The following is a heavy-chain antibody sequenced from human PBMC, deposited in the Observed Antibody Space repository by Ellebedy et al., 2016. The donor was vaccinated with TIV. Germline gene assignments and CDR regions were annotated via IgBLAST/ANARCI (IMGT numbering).Heavy chain of an antibody. Sequence: SETLSLXCTVSGGSVSSGSYYWSWIRQPPGKGLEWIGYIYYSGSTNYNPSLKSRVTISVDTSKNQFSLKLSSVTAADTAVYYCARHSRWFDPWGQGTLVTVSS. CDR1: GGSVSSGSYY. J-gene: IGHJ5*02. CDR3: ARHSRWFDP. CDR2: IYYSGST. V-gene: IGHV4-61*01.